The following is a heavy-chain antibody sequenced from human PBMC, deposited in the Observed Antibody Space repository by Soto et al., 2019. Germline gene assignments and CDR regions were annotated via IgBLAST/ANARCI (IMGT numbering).Heavy chain of an antibody. J-gene: IGHJ4*02. CDR3: ARDRYGDPLWGQDELDD. D-gene: IGHD4-17*01. CDR2: LSDSGNST. CDR1: GFTFSSYA. Sequence: GGSLSLSCAASGFTFSSYAMSWVRQDPGTGLEWVSTLSDSGNSTYSARSVKGRFTISRDNSMNPLYLQLKSLSAADPAVYYCARDRYGDPLWGQDELDDWGQGTLVTASS. V-gene: IGHV3-23*01.